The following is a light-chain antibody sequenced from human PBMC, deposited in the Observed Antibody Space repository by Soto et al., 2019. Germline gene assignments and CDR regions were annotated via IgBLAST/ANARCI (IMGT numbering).Light chain of an antibody. J-gene: IGKJ1*01. Sequence: EIVLTQSPGTLSLSPGERATLSCRASQSVSSTYLGWYQQKPGQAPRLLIYGASSRATGIPDRFSGGGSATDFTLTISRLEPEDFAVYYCQQYGSSPWTFGQGTKVEIK. CDR2: GAS. V-gene: IGKV3-20*01. CDR3: QQYGSSPWT. CDR1: QSVSSTY.